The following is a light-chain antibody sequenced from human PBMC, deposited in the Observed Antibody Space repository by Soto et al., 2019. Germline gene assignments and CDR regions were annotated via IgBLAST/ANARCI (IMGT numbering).Light chain of an antibody. CDR1: SSNIGSNY. CDR2: NNN. CDR3: SSWDGSLSGYV. J-gene: IGLJ1*01. V-gene: IGLV1-47*02. Sequence: QSVLTQPPSASGTPGQGVTISCSGSSSNIGSNYVYWYQQLPGTAPKLLIYNNNHRPSGVTDRFSASKSGTSASLAIRGLRSDDEADYYCSSWDGSLSGYVFGAGTKVTVL.